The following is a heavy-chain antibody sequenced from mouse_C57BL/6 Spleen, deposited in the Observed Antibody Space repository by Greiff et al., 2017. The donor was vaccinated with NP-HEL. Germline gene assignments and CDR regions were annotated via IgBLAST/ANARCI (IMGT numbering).Heavy chain of an antibody. J-gene: IGHJ1*03. CDR2: LYPGDGDT. D-gene: IGHD1-1*01. Sequence: QVQLQQSGPELVKPGASVKISCKASGYAFSSSWMNWVKQRPGKGLEWIGRLYPGDGDTNYNGKFKGKATLTEDKSPSTAYMHLSSLTSEDSAVYFCARLTTVVAADWYFDVWGTGTTVTVSS. V-gene: IGHV1-82*01. CDR3: ARLTTVVAADWYFDV. CDR1: GYAFSSSW.